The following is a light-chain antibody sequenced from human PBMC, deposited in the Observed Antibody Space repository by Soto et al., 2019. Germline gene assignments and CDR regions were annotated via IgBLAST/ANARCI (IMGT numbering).Light chain of an antibody. CDR3: QQYGSSPIT. V-gene: IGKV1-5*01. Sequence: DIQMTQSPSTLSASVGDRVTITCRASQSINNWLAWYQQKPGNAPKLLIYDASSLESGVPSRFSGSGSGTEFSLTISSLQPDDFAVYYCQQYGSSPITFGQGTRLEIK. CDR2: DAS. CDR1: QSINNW. J-gene: IGKJ5*01.